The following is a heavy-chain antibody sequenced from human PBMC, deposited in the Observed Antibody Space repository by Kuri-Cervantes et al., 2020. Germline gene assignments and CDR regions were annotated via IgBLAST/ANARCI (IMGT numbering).Heavy chain of an antibody. D-gene: IGHD2-15*01. Sequence: SLRPPCAPSGLPFDDYAMHWVRQAPGKGLGWFSGISWNSGRIGYADSVKGRFTIPRDNAKNPLYLQMNSLRDEDTAVYYCARDRSGHYYYGMDVWGQGTTVTVSS. CDR1: GLPFDDYA. CDR3: ARDRSGHYYYGMDV. V-gene: IGHV3-9*01. J-gene: IGHJ6*02. CDR2: ISWNSGRI.